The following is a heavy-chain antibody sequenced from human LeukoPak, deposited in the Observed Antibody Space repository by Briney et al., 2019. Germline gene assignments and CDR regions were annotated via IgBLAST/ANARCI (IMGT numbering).Heavy chain of an antibody. V-gene: IGHV4-39*01. D-gene: IGHD6-19*01. CDR3: ARQRDYNSAWFDY. CDR1: GGSISSSSYY. Sequence: SETLSLACIVSGGSISSSSYYRGWIRQPPGKGLEWIGRIYYSGSTYYNPSLKSRVTISVDTSKNQFSLKLTSVTAADTAVCYCARQRDYNSAWFDYWGQGTLVTVSS. CDR2: IYYSGST. J-gene: IGHJ4*02.